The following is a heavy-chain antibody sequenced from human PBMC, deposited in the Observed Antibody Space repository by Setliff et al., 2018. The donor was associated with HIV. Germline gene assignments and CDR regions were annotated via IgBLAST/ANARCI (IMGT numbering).Heavy chain of an antibody. Sequence: ASVKVSCKASGYTFSNYGISWVRQAPGQGLEWMGWISPYNGNTNYVQKLQGRVTITTDTSTSTAYMELRSLRSDDTALYYCARKPTGNTEAAPDYWGQGTLVTVSS. V-gene: IGHV1-18*01. CDR3: ARKPTGNTEAAPDY. D-gene: IGHD6-6*01. CDR2: ISPYNGNT. J-gene: IGHJ4*02. CDR1: GYTFSNYG.